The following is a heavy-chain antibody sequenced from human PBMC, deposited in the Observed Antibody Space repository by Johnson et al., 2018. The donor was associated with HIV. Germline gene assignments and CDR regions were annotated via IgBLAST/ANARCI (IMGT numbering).Heavy chain of an antibody. CDR1: GFTVSSNY. J-gene: IGHJ3*02. V-gene: IGHV3-66*02. Sequence: VQLVESGGGLVQPGGSLRLSCAASGFTVSSNYMSWVRQAPGKGLEWVSVIYRGGSTYYADSVNGRFTIPRDNAKNSLYLQMNSLRAEDTAVYYCARDSDAFDIWGQGTMVTVSS. CDR2: IYRGGST. CDR3: ARDSDAFDI.